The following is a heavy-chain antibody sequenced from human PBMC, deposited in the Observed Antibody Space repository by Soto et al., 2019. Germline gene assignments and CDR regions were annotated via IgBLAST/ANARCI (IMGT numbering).Heavy chain of an antibody. J-gene: IGHJ4*02. V-gene: IGHV1-46*01. Sequence: QVQLMQSGAEVKKPGASVKVSCKASGDTFTDYYIHWVRQAPGQGLEWMGTVNPSGGHTTYAQHFLGRVTMTGDASNGTLYMELTSLPSNGTAVYYCARGGHVVVVTAALDYWGQGTLVTVS. CDR3: ARGGHVVVVTAALDY. CDR1: GDTFTDYY. D-gene: IGHD2-21*02. CDR2: VNPSGGHT.